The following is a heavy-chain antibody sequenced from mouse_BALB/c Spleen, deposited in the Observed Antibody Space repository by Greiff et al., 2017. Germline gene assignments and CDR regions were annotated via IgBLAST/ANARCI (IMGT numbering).Heavy chain of an antibody. V-gene: IGHV5-9-3*01. Sequence: EVKVVESGGGLVKPGGSLKLSCAASGFTFSSYAMSWVRQTPEKRLAWVATISSGGSYTYYPDSVKGRFTISRDNAKNTLYLQMSSLRSEDTAMYYCARQGYDYDRVFDYWGQGTTLTVSS. CDR2: ISSGGSYT. D-gene: IGHD2-4*01. CDR1: GFTFSSYA. CDR3: ARQGYDYDRVFDY. J-gene: IGHJ2*01.